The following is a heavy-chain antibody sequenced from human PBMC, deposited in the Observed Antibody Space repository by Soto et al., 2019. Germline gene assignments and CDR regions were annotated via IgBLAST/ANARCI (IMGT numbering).Heavy chain of an antibody. J-gene: IGHJ6*02. V-gene: IGHV4-4*02. CDR3: ARGDWQQLVDYYYYGMDV. CDR1: GGSISSSNW. Sequence: SETLSLTCAVSGGSISSSNWWSCVRQPPGKGLEWIGEIYHSGSTNYNPSLKSRVTISVDKSKNQFSLKLSSVTAADTAVYYCARGDWQQLVDYYYYGMDVWGQGTTVTVSS. CDR2: IYHSGST. D-gene: IGHD6-13*01.